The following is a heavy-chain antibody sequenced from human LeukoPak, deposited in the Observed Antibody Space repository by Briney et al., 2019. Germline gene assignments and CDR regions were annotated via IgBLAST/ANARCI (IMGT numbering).Heavy chain of an antibody. D-gene: IGHD6-19*01. J-gene: IGHJ4*02. CDR2: IYYSGST. CDR1: GGSISSGGYY. CDR3: ARDFGTTGWHTFDD. Sequence: PSQTLSLTCSVSGGSISSGGYYWSWIRQHPGKGLEWIGYIYYSGSTYYNPSLKSRVTISVDTSKNQYSLHLNSVTPDDTAVYYCARDFGTTGWHTFDDWGQGTLVTVSS. V-gene: IGHV4-31*03.